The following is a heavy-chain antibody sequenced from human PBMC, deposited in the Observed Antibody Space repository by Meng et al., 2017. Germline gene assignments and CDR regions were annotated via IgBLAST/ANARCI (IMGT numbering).Heavy chain of an antibody. CDR2: IYHSGST. V-gene: IGHV4-4*02. D-gene: IGHD2-15*01. Sequence: QVQLEEAGPGLGKPSGTLSLTCAVSGCSISSSNWWSWVRQPPGKGLEWIGEIYHSGSTNYNPSLKSRVTISVDKSKNQFSLKLSSVTAADTAVYYCARVVAATTLFLDYWGQGTLVTVSS. CDR1: GCSISSSNW. J-gene: IGHJ4*02. CDR3: ARVVAATTLFLDY.